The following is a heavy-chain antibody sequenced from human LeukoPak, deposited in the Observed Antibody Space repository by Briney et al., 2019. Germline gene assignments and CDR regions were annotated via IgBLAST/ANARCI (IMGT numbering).Heavy chain of an antibody. V-gene: IGHV4-34*01. D-gene: IGHD3-10*01. CDR3: ARGVGTHDY. CDR1: GGSLSGYY. J-gene: IGHJ4*02. CDR2: INHSGST. Sequence: SETLSLTCAVYGGSLSGYYWSWIRQPPGKGLEWIGEINHSGSTNYNPSLKSRVTISVDTSKNQFSLKLSSVTAADTAVYYCARGVGTHDYWGQGTLVTVSS.